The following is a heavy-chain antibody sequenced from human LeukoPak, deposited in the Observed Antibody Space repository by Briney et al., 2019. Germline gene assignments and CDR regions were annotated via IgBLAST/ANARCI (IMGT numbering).Heavy chain of an antibody. Sequence: PSETLSLTCAVYGGSFSGYYWSWIRQPPGKGLEWIGEINHSGSTNYNPSLKSRVTISVDTSKNQFSLKLSSVTAADTAVYYCARAGGVWVSYYVMDVWGQGTTVTVSS. V-gene: IGHV4-34*01. CDR1: GGSFSGYY. CDR2: INHSGST. D-gene: IGHD3-16*01. CDR3: ARAGGVWVSYYVMDV. J-gene: IGHJ6*02.